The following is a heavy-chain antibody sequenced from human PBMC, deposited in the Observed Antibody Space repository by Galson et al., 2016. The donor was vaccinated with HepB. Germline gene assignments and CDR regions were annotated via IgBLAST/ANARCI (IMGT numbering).Heavy chain of an antibody. CDR1: GFSLTTNGVG. CDR2: IYWDDDK. CDR3: VHTKDTTTADDAFDF. J-gene: IGHJ3*01. V-gene: IGHV2-5*02. Sequence: PALVKPTQTLTLTCTVSGFSLTTNGVGVGWIRQPPGKAPEWLVLIYWDDDKRYSPSLKSRLTITRDTSKNQVVLTMTNMDPVDTATYYCVHTKDTTTADDAFDFWGPGTMVAVSS. D-gene: IGHD4-17*01.